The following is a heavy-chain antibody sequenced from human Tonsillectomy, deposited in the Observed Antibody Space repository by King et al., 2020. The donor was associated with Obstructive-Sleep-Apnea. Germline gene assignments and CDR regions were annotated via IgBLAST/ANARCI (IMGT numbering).Heavy chain of an antibody. D-gene: IGHD2-15*01. CDR2: IYYSGST. V-gene: IGHV4-39*07. Sequence: LQLQESGPGLVKPSETLSLTCTVSGGSISRSSYYWGWIRQPPGKGLEWIGSIYYSGSTYYNPSLKSRVTISVDTSKNQFSLKLSSVPAADTAVYYCARDWLGFCSGGSCRDNWFDPWGQGTLVIVSS. CDR3: ARDWLGFCSGGSCRDNWFDP. J-gene: IGHJ5*02. CDR1: GGSISRSSYY.